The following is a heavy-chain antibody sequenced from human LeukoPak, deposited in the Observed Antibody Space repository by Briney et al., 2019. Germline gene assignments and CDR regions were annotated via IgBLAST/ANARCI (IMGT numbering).Heavy chain of an antibody. D-gene: IGHD3-22*01. CDR3: VRGPGLVVVGTEYFQN. CDR1: GGTFSSYA. V-gene: IGHV1-69*05. CDR2: IIPIFGAA. Sequence: SVKVSCKASGGTFSSYAISWVRQAPGKGLEWMGRIIPIFGAANYAQKFQGRVTISTDESTSTAYMELRSLRSEDTAVYYCVRGPGLVVVGTEYFQNWGQGTLVTVSS. J-gene: IGHJ1*01.